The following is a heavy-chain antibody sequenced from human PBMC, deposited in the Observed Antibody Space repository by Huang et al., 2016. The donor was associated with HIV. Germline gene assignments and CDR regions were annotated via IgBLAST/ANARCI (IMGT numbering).Heavy chain of an antibody. CDR3: AHIGRLGNYYMDV. Sequence: QITLKESGPTVIKPTQTLTLTCSFSGFSLNHKGVGVGWIRQPPGKALGWLVLIYWDDDKRFTPSLKNRIPITNDTSKNQVVFTMTNLDPMDTGTYYCAHIGRLGNYYMDVWGNGTTVTVSS. D-gene: IGHD7-27*01. V-gene: IGHV2-5*02. CDR1: GFSLNHKGVG. J-gene: IGHJ6*03. CDR2: IYWDDDK.